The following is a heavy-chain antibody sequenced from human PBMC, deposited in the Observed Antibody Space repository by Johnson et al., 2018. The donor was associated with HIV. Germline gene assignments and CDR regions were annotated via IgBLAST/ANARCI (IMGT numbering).Heavy chain of an antibody. D-gene: IGHD7-27*01. V-gene: IGHV3-7*05. CDR3: APLGDAFDI. J-gene: IGHJ3*02. CDR2: IKQDGSEK. CDR1: GFSFSSYW. Sequence: MMLVESGGGLVQPGGSLRLSCAASGFSFSSYWMSRVRQAPGKGLEWVANIKQDGSEKYYVDSVKGRFTISRDNAKNSLYLQMNSLRAEDTAVYYCAPLGDAFDIWGQGTMVTVSS.